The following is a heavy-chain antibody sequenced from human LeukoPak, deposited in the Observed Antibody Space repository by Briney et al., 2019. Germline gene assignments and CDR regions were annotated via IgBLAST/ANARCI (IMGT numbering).Heavy chain of an antibody. Sequence: GGSLRLSCAASGFTFSSYAMNWVRQAPGKGLEWVSTISGGAGSTYYADSVKGRFTIYRDNSKDTLYLQMNSLRAEDTAVYYCAKYGDDYYFDSWGQGTLVTVSS. D-gene: IGHD5-12*01. J-gene: IGHJ4*02. CDR2: ISGGAGST. CDR1: GFTFSSYA. V-gene: IGHV3-23*01. CDR3: AKYGDDYYFDS.